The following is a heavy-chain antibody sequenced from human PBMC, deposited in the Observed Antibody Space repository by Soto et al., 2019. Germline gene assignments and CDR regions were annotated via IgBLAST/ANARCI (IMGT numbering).Heavy chain of an antibody. V-gene: IGHV4-30-2*01. CDR3: TRERANYFDS. CDR1: GGSISRDGSS. CDR2: IYHSGAT. J-gene: IGHJ4*01. Sequence: QVQLQESGSGLVKPSQTLVLTCTVSGGSISRDGSSWSWLRQPPGKGLEWIGYIYHSGATYYNPFLKSRVTTSVKKSKKPFAVRPAYVTAAERAVFYCTRERANYFDSWGHGTLVTVSS.